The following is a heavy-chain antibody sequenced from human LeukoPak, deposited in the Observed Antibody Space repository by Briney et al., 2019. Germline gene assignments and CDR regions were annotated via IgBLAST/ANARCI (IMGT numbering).Heavy chain of an antibody. CDR2: IYYSGST. V-gene: IGHV4-59*08. CDR1: GGSISSYY. CDR3: AGHVGMATYWYFVL. J-gene: IGHJ2*01. Sequence: SETLSLTCTVSGGSISSYYWSWIRQPPGKGLEWIGYIYYSGSTNYNPSLKSRVTLSVDTSKNQFSLKLSSVTAADTAVFYCAGHVGMATYWYFVLWGRGTLVTVSS. D-gene: IGHD5-24*01.